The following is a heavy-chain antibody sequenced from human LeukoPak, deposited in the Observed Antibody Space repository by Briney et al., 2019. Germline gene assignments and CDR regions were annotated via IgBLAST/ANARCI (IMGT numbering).Heavy chain of an antibody. CDR1: SGSITGGNDY. J-gene: IGHJ4*02. CDR2: VLDSGSA. Sequence: PSETLSLTCSVSSGSITGGNDYWTWIRQPPGKRPEWIGYVLDSGSANYNPSLRSRVTLSTDSYNNHFSLKMKSQTAADTAVYYCARGHIAGWYYLSYWGQGILVTVS. CDR3: ARGHIAGWYYLSY. V-gene: IGHV4-61*03. D-gene: IGHD6-19*01.